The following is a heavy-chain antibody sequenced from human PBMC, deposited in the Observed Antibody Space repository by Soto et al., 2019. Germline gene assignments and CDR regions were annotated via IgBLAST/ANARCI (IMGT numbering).Heavy chain of an antibody. CDR3: AGGGVPNAEWGWFAS. D-gene: IGHD2-8*01. CDR2: IIPIFGTA. J-gene: IGHJ5*01. CDR1: GGTFSSYA. Sequence: QVQLVQSGAEVKKPGSSVKVSCKASGGTFSSYAISWVRQAPGQGLEWMGGIIPIFGTANYAQKFQGRVTITADKSTSTPDRGGGSLGSGDRAVYYWAGGGVPNAEWGWFASGGEGPLVAAPS. V-gene: IGHV1-69*06.